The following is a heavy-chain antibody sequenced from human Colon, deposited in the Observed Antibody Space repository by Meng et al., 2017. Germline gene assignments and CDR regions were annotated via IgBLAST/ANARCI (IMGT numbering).Heavy chain of an antibody. CDR1: GASVSNGSYY. Sequence: SETLSLTCTVSGASVSNGSYYWSWIRQPPGKQLEWIGYIYYNGLTNYNPSLKSRFTMSLDTSKNQFSLKLSSVTAADSAVYYCARVSGDFDECYFDSWGQGTLVTVSS. D-gene: IGHD4-17*01. CDR2: IYYNGLT. J-gene: IGHJ4*02. CDR3: ARVSGDFDECYFDS. V-gene: IGHV4-61*01.